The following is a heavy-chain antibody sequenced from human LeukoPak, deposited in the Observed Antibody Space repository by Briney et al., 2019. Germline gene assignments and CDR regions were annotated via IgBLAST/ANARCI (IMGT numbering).Heavy chain of an antibody. Sequence: SETLSLTRNVSGYSLSSGYFWGWVRQAPGKGLEWIGSIYYSGSTYYNPSPKRRVTISVDTSKNQFSLKLGSVTAADTAVYYCARYTAMVNDAFDIWGQGTMVTASS. CDR3: ARYTAMVNDAFDI. V-gene: IGHV4-38-2*02. J-gene: IGHJ3*02. CDR2: IYYSGST. D-gene: IGHD5-18*01. CDR1: GYSLSSGYF.